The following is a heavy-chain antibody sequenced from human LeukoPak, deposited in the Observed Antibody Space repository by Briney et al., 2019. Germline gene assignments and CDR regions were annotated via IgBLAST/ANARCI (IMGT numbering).Heavy chain of an antibody. Sequence: SETLSLTCTVSGGSISSYYWSWIRQPPGKGLEWVGYIYYSGSTTYNPSLESRVTISVDTSKNQFSLQLSSVTAADTAVYFCARLHEKYYYYGMDVWGQGTTVTVSS. CDR3: ARLHEKYYYYGMDV. CDR1: GGSISSYY. V-gene: IGHV4-59*08. CDR2: IYYSGST. J-gene: IGHJ6*02.